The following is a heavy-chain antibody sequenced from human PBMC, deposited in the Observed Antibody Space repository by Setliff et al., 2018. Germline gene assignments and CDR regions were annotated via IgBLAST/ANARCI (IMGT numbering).Heavy chain of an antibody. V-gene: IGHV5-51*01. CDR3: ARRGYGGYRYGSFDS. J-gene: IGHJ5*01. CDR2: IYPADSDT. CDR1: GYRFTSQW. Sequence: GASLKISCKASGYRFTSQWIAWVRQTPGRGLEWMGIIYPADSDTTYSPSFQGQVTISVDKSLSTAYLQWSSLKASDSGKYYCARRGYGGYRYGSFDSWGQGTLVTVSS. D-gene: IGHD5-18*01.